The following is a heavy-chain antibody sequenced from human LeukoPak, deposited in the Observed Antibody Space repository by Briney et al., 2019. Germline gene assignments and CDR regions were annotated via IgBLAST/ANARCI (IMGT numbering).Heavy chain of an antibody. J-gene: IGHJ4*02. Sequence: PGGSLRLSCVASGFTVISNYMSWVRQAPGKGLEWVSAISGSGGSTYYADSVKGRFTISRDNSKNTLYLQMNSLRAEDTAVYYCEKYPTSRDFWSGYYADYWGQGTLVTVSS. D-gene: IGHD3-3*01. CDR3: EKYPTSRDFWSGYYADY. CDR2: ISGSGGST. CDR1: GFTVISNY. V-gene: IGHV3-23*01.